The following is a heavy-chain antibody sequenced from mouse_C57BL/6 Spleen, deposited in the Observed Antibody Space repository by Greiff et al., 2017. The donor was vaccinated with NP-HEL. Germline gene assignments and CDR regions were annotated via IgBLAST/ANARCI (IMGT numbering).Heavy chain of an antibody. Sequence: ESGPGLVKPSQSLSLTCSVTGYSITSGYYWNWIRQFPGNKLEWMGYISYDGSNNYNPSLKNRISITRDTSKNQFFLKLNSVTTEETATYYCAREDWDEGDYWGQGTTLTVSS. D-gene: IGHD4-1*01. CDR3: AREDWDEGDY. J-gene: IGHJ2*01. CDR1: GYSITSGYY. CDR2: ISYDGSN. V-gene: IGHV3-6*01.